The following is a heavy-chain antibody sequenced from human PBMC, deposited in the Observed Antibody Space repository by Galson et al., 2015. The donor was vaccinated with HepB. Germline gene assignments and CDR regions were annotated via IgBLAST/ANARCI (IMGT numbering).Heavy chain of an antibody. J-gene: IGHJ5*02. CDR2: INQDGSEK. V-gene: IGHV3-7*03. D-gene: IGHD3-3*01. CDR1: QLVLGDYW. CDR3: ARDARHRPILFDP. Sequence: SLRLSCADSQLVLGDYWMSWVRQAPGEGLEWVACINQDGSEKNCVDSVKGRFTISRDNARNSLFLQMNTLRVEDTAVYYCARDARHRPILFDPWGQGTLVTVSS.